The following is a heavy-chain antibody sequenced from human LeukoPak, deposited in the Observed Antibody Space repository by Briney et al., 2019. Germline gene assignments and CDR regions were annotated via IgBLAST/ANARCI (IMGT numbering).Heavy chain of an antibody. CDR3: ASLNDFWSGYYGADYYYYMDV. J-gene: IGHJ6*03. D-gene: IGHD3-3*01. V-gene: IGHV1-69*13. Sequence: ASVKVSCKASGGTFSSYAISWVRQAPGQGLEWMGGIIPIFGTANYAQKFQGRVTITADESTSTAYMELSSLRSEDTAVYYCASLNDFWSGYYGADYYYYMDVWGKGTTVTVSS. CDR1: GGTFSSYA. CDR2: IIPIFGTA.